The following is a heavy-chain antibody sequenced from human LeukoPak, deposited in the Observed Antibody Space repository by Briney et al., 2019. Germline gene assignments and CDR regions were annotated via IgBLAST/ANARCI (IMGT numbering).Heavy chain of an antibody. Sequence: PSETLSLTCTVSGGSISGYYWSWIRQPPGKGLEWIGEINHSGSTNYNPSLKSRVTISVDTSKNQFSLKLSSVTAADTAVYYCARGRRKLVVPAAKGSRFDYWGQGTLVTVSS. J-gene: IGHJ4*02. CDR2: INHSGST. CDR3: ARGRRKLVVPAAKGSRFDY. V-gene: IGHV4-34*01. CDR1: GGSISGYY. D-gene: IGHD2-2*01.